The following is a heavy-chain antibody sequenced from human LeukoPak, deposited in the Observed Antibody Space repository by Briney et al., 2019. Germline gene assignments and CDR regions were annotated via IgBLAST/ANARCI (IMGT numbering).Heavy chain of an antibody. J-gene: IGHJ4*02. CDR2: IIPIFGTA. V-gene: IGHV1-69*06. CDR3: ATLGYSYGYRSFDY. Sequence: SVKVSCKASGGTFSSYAISWVRQAPGQGLEWMGRIIPIFGTANYAQKFQGRVTITADKSTSTAYMELSSLRSEDAAVYYCATLGYSYGYRSFDYWGQGTLVTVSS. D-gene: IGHD5-18*01. CDR1: GGTFSSYA.